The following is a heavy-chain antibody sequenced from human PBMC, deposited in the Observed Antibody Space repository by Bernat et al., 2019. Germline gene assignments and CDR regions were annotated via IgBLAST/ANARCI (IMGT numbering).Heavy chain of an antibody. J-gene: IGHJ6*02. D-gene: IGHD6-13*01. Sequence: EVQLVETGGGLIQPGGSLRLSCAASGFTVSSNYMSWVRQAPGKGLEWVSVIYSGGSTYYADSVKGRFTISRDNSKNTLYLQMNSLRAEDTAVYYCARILTLAAAGTGLYYGMDVWGQGTTVTVSS. CDR2: IYSGGST. CDR1: GFTVSSNY. V-gene: IGHV3-53*02. CDR3: ARILTLAAAGTGLYYGMDV.